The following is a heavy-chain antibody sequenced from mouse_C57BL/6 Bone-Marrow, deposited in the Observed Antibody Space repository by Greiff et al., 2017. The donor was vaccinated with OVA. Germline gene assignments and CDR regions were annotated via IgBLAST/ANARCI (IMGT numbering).Heavy chain of an antibody. V-gene: IGHV3-6*01. Sequence: DVQLQESGPGLVKPSQSLSLTCSVTGYSITSGYYWHWIRQFPGNKLEWMGYISYDGSNNYNPSLKNRISITRDTSKNQFFLKLNSVTTEDTATYYCAREGVLRFYWYFDVWGTGTTVTVSS. CDR1: GYSITSGYY. CDR3: AREGVLRFYWYFDV. J-gene: IGHJ1*03. CDR2: ISYDGSN. D-gene: IGHD1-1*01.